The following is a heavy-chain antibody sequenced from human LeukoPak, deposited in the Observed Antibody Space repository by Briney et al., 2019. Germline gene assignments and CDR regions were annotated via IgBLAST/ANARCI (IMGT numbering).Heavy chain of an antibody. CDR2: INPNSGGT. Sequence: ASVKVFCKASGYTFAGYYMHWVRQAPGQGLEWMGWINPNSGGTNYAQKFQGRVTMTRDTSISTAYMELSRLRSDDTAVYYCAGGGLLDPYCSSTSCSFDYWGQGTLVTVSS. CDR3: AGGGLLDPYCSSTSCSFDY. CDR1: GYTFAGYY. V-gene: IGHV1-2*02. J-gene: IGHJ4*02. D-gene: IGHD2-2*01.